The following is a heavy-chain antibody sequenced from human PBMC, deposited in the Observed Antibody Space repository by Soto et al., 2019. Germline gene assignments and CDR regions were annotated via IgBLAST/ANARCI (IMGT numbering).Heavy chain of an antibody. Sequence: SVKVSCKASGGTFSSYAISWVRQAPGQGLEWMGGIIPIFGTANYAQKFQGRVTITADESTSTAYMELRSLRSDDTAVYYCARDQNDILTGYYWPYDPWGQGTLVTVSS. CDR3: ARDQNDILTGYYWPYDP. J-gene: IGHJ5*02. CDR2: IIPIFGTA. V-gene: IGHV1-69*13. D-gene: IGHD3-9*01. CDR1: GGTFSSYA.